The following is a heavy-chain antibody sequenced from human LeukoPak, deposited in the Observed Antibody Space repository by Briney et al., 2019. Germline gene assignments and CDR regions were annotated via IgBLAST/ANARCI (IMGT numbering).Heavy chain of an antibody. D-gene: IGHD2-15*01. CDR3: AREKEDGYYYYGMDV. CDR2: IWYDGSNK. CDR1: GFTFSSYG. Sequence: PGGSLRLSCAASGFTFSSYGMHWVRQAPGKGLEWVAVIWYDGSNKYYADSVKGRFTISRDNSKNTLYLQMNSLRAEGTAVYYCAREKEDGYYYYGMDVWGQGTTVTVSS. J-gene: IGHJ6*02. V-gene: IGHV3-33*01.